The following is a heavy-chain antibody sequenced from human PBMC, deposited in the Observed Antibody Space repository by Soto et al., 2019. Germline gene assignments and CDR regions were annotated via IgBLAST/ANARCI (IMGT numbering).Heavy chain of an antibody. CDR2: ISPDGSRT. V-gene: IGHV3-74*01. CDR3: ARVGQGQYYFDY. J-gene: IGHJ4*02. Sequence: EVQLVESGGGLVQPGGSLRLSCAGSGFTFSSYWMHWVRQTPGEGLVWVPRISPDGSRTSYADSVKGRFTISRDNAENTLYLQMNSLRAEDTAVYYCARVGQGQYYFDYWGQGTLVTVSS. CDR1: GFTFSSYW.